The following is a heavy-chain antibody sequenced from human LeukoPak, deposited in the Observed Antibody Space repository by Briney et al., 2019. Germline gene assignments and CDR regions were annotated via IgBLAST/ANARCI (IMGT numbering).Heavy chain of an antibody. D-gene: IGHD4-11*01. J-gene: IGHJ4*02. Sequence: GGSLRLSCAASGFTFSSYGMHWVRQAPGKGLEWVAVIWYDGSNKYYADSVKGRFTISRDNSKNTLYLQMNSLRAEDTAVYYCARHLTLMYSYFDYWGQGTLVTVSS. V-gene: IGHV3-33*01. CDR3: ARHLTLMYSYFDY. CDR1: GFTFSSYG. CDR2: IWYDGSNK.